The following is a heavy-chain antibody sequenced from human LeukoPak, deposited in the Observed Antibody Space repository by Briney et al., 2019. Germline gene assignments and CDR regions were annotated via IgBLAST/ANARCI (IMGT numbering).Heavy chain of an antibody. CDR1: GFTFRSYG. Sequence: GGSLRLSCVASGFTFRSYGMHWVRQAPGKGLEWVAVIWYDGNNKYYADSVKGRFTISRDNYKNTLYLQMNSLRAEDTAVYYCARELTYYYDSSGYYSPYFDYWGQGTLVTVSS. V-gene: IGHV3-33*01. CDR2: IWYDGNNK. CDR3: ARELTYYYDSSGYYSPYFDY. D-gene: IGHD3-22*01. J-gene: IGHJ4*02.